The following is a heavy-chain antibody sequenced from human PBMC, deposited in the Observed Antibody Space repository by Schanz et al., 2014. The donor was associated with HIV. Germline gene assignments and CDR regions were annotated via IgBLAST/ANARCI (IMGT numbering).Heavy chain of an antibody. CDR3: ARDLGGDFWSAQGGFDP. Sequence: QVQLVQSGAEVKKPGASVKVSCKASGYTFTSYDINWVRQATGQGLEWMGWMNPNSGNTGYAQKFQGRVTMTRNTSISTAYMEMNSLRPDDTAVYYCARDLGGDFWSAQGGFDPWGQGTLVTVSS. CDR1: GYTFTSYD. D-gene: IGHD3-3*01. V-gene: IGHV1-8*01. CDR2: MNPNSGNT. J-gene: IGHJ5*02.